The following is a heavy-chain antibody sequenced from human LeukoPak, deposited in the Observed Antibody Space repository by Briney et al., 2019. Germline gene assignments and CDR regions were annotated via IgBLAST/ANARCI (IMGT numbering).Heavy chain of an antibody. CDR2: IYYSGIT. J-gene: IGHJ3*02. V-gene: IGHV4-39*07. D-gene: IGHD5-18*01. CDR1: GDSINSRSYY. Sequence: SETLSLTCTVSGDSINSRSYYWGWIRQPPGKGLEWIGSIYYSGITYYNPSLKSRVSISVDTSKNQFSLKLSSVTAADTAVYYCARVAGYSYGSGDSHAFDIWGQGTMVTVSS. CDR3: ARVAGYSYGSGDSHAFDI.